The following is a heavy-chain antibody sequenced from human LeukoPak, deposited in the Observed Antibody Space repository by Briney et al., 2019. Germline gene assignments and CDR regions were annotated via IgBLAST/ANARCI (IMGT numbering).Heavy chain of an antibody. CDR3: ARIAISGYDSSFDL. Sequence: GGSLRLSCAASGFTFSSYWMSWVRQAPGKGLEWVANIKQDGSEKYYVDSVKGRFTISRDNAKNSLYLQMNSLRAEDTAVYYYARIAISGYDSSFDLWGRGTLVTVSS. V-gene: IGHV3-7*01. CDR1: GFTFSSYW. D-gene: IGHD5-12*01. CDR2: IKQDGSEK. J-gene: IGHJ2*01.